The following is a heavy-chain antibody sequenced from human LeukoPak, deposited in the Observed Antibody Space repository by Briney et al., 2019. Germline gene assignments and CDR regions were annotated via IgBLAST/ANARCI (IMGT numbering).Heavy chain of an antibody. CDR1: GFTFSSYS. J-gene: IGHJ4*02. Sequence: KPGGSLRLSCAASGFTFSSYSMNWVRQAPGKGLEWVLSISSTSSYIYYAASVKGRFTISRDNAKNSLYLQMNSLRAEDTAVYYCARDRGGYNYFGYWGQGTLVTVSS. D-gene: IGHD5-24*01. V-gene: IGHV3-21*01. CDR3: ARDRGGYNYFGY. CDR2: ISSTSSYI.